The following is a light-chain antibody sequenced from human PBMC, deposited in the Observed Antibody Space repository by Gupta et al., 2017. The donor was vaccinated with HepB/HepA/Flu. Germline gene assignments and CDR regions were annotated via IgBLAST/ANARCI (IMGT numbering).Light chain of an antibody. CDR1: QRVSSSY. V-gene: IGKV3-20*01. Sequence: IVLTQSPGPLSLSPGERATLSCRASQRVSSSYLAWYKQKPGQAPRLLIYGESSRGKGIADNYSGSGGGTDLNLTISSREPEDFEVYYCQQEGSEPPECSFGQGTKLEIK. J-gene: IGKJ2*04. CDR3: QQEGSEPPECS. CDR2: GES.